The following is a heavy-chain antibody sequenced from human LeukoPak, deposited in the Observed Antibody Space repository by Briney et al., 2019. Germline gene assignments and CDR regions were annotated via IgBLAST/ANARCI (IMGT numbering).Heavy chain of an antibody. CDR1: GGSISRYY. CDR2: IYTTGST. CDR3: ARGLGDYYDTSGYEYYFDY. D-gene: IGHD3-22*01. Sequence: KPSETLSLTCTVSGGSISRYYWSWIRQPAGKGLEWIGRIYTTGSTNYNPSLKSRVTMALDTSKNQFSLKLSSVTAADTAVYYCARGLGDYYDTSGYEYYFDYWGQGTLVTVSS. V-gene: IGHV4-4*07. J-gene: IGHJ4*02.